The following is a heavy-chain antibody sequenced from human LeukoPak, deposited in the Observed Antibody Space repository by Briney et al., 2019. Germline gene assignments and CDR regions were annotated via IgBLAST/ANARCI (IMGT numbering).Heavy chain of an antibody. Sequence: SGTLSLTCAVSGGSISSGGYSWSWIRQPPGKGLEWIGYIYHSGSTYYNPSLKSRVTISVDRSKNQFSLKLSSVTAADTAVYYCARGGGKISSGWCDAFDIWGQGTMVTVSS. V-gene: IGHV4-30-2*01. J-gene: IGHJ3*02. CDR3: ARGGGKISSGWCDAFDI. D-gene: IGHD6-19*01. CDR1: GGSISSGGYS. CDR2: IYHSGST.